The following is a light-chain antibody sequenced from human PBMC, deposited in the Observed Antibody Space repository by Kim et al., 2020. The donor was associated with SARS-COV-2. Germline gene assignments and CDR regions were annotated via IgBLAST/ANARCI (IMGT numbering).Light chain of an antibody. CDR3: QQSYNTPLT. CDR1: QSISTF. V-gene: IGKV1-39*01. J-gene: IGKJ2*01. Sequence: SASVGDRVTITCRASQSISTFLHWFQQKPGKAPKLLIYSASSLESGVPSRFSGSGSGTDFTLTINSLQPEDFAAYYCQQSYNTPLTFGQGTKLEI. CDR2: SAS.